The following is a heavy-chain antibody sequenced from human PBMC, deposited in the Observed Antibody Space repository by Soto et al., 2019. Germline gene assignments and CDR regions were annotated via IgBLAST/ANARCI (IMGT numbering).Heavy chain of an antibody. CDR3: ARVGYNCGHIDY. Sequence: QVQLQESGPGLVKPSQTLSLTCTVSGGAVSVGYCWNWIRQYPAQGLEWIGYSYYSGNTYYNPSLKRRVNISVDTYKNQAALQLSSVSAADTAVYYCARVGYNCGHIDYWGQGTLVTVSS. CDR1: GGAVSVGYC. J-gene: IGHJ4*02. V-gene: IGHV4-31*03. D-gene: IGHD5-18*01. CDR2: SYYSGNT.